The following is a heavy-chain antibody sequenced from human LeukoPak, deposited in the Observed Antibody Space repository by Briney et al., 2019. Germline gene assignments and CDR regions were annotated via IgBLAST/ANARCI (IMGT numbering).Heavy chain of an antibody. CDR3: ARENYYDSSGLNWFDP. D-gene: IGHD3-22*01. Sequence: SVKVSCKASGGTFSSYAISWVRQAPGQGLEWMGGIIPIFGTANYAQKFQGRVTITTDESTSTAYMELSSLRSEDTAVYYCARENYYDSSGLNWFDPWGQGTLVTVSS. CDR2: IIPIFGTA. V-gene: IGHV1-69*05. J-gene: IGHJ5*02. CDR1: GGTFSSYA.